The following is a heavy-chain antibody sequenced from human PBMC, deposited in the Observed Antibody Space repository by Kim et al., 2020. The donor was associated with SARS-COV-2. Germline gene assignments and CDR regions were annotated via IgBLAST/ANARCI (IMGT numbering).Heavy chain of an antibody. Sequence: SETLSLTCTVSGGSISSYYWSWIRQPPGKGLEWIGYIYYSGSTNYNPSLKSRVTISVDTSKNQFSLKLSSVTAADTAVYYCASDMLYDSSGYYLFGGMDV. V-gene: IGHV4-59*01. CDR3: ASDMLYDSSGYYLFGGMDV. CDR2: IYYSGST. D-gene: IGHD3-22*01. J-gene: IGHJ6*01. CDR1: GGSISSYY.